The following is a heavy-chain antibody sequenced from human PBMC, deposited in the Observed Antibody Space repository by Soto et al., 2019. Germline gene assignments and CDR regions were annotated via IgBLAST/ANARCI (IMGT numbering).Heavy chain of an antibody. D-gene: IGHD3-3*01. CDR1: GGTFSSYA. CDR2: ISAYNGNT. V-gene: IGHV1-18*01. J-gene: IGHJ5*02. CDR3: ARDLAIFGVATPGP. Sequence: ASVKVSCKASGGTFSSYAINWVRQAPGQGLEWMGWISAYNGNTNYAQKLQGRVTMTTDTSTSTAYMELRSLRSDDTAVYYCARDLAIFGVATPGPWGQGTLVTVSS.